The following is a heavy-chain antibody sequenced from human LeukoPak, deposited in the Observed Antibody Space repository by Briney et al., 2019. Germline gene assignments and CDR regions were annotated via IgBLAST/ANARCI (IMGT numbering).Heavy chain of an antibody. J-gene: IGHJ4*02. CDR1: GFTFSNYW. CDR3: TRSGYRHPYHFES. CDR2: IQQGGSQK. Sequence: GGSLRLSCAASGFTFSNYWMSWVRQAPGKGLEWVANIQQGGSQKYYVDSVKGRFTISRDNSKNTLSLQMNSLRADDTAIYYCTRSGYRHPYHFESWGQGTLVIVSS. V-gene: IGHV3-7*03. D-gene: IGHD3-3*01.